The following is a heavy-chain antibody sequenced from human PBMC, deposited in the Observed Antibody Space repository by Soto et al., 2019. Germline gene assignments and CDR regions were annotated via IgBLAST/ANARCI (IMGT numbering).Heavy chain of an antibody. J-gene: IGHJ3*02. V-gene: IGHV3-66*01. CDR1: GFIVRNTKY. Sequence: GGSLRLSCAASGFIVRNTKYMSWVRQAPGKGLEWVSLLYSSGTTSYADSVKGRFIISRDNSKNTLELQMNSLRGDDTAVFYCARGVYGGNWAFDIWGRGTMVTVSS. CDR3: ARGVYGGNWAFDI. D-gene: IGHD1-1*01. CDR2: LYSSGTT.